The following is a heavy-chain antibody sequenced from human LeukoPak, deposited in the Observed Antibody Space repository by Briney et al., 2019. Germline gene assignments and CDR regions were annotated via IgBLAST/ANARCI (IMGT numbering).Heavy chain of an antibody. V-gene: IGHV3-21*01. CDR1: GFTFSSYE. J-gene: IGHJ4*02. Sequence: GSLRLSCAASGFTFSSYEMNWVRQAPGKGLEWVSSISSSSSYIYYADSVKGRFTISRDNSKNSLYLQMNSLRAEDTAVYCARDQDWNDRGGLDYWGQGTLVIVSS. CDR3: ARDQDWNDRGGLDY. D-gene: IGHD1-1*01. CDR2: ISSSSSYI.